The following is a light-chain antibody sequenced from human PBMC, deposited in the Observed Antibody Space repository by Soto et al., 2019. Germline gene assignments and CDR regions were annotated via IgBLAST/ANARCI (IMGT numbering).Light chain of an antibody. Sequence: EIVLTQSPGTLSLSPGERATLSCRASQTFSSSYLVWYQQRPGQAPRLLMYGASSRATGIPDRFSGSGSGADLTLTISRLEPEDFAVYYCHKYGGSPPTFGQGTKLQIK. CDR1: QTFSSSY. CDR2: GAS. J-gene: IGKJ2*01. CDR3: HKYGGSPPT. V-gene: IGKV3-20*01.